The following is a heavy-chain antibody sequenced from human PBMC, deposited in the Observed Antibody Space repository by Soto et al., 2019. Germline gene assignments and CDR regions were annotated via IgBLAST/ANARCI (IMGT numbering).Heavy chain of an antibody. J-gene: IGHJ5*01. CDR3: ASDDPSHYCYCLDS. CDR2: ISAYNGNT. CDR1: GYTFTSYG. D-gene: IGHD1-26*01. Sequence: ASVKVSCKASGYTFTSYGISWVRQAPGQGLEWMGWISAYNGNTNYAQKLQGRVTMTTDTSTSTAYMELRSLRSDDTAVYYCASDDPSHYCYCLDSWGQGTMVTVSS. V-gene: IGHV1-18*04.